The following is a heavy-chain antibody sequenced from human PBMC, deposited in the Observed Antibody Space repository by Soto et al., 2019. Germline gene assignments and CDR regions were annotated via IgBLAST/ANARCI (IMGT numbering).Heavy chain of an antibody. V-gene: IGHV1-3*01. CDR2: INAGNGKT. Sequence: QAQLVQSGAEVRKPGASVKVSCKASGYIFMNFALHWVRQAPGQRFEWMGWINAGNGKTEYSQKFQERITIIRETSASTAYMELSYLISEGTGVNFCAIVPRDSVEIVQVPAVMSEDWFDPWGQGTRVTVSS. D-gene: IGHD2-2*01. CDR3: AIVPRDSVEIVQVPAVMSEDWFDP. J-gene: IGHJ5*02. CDR1: GYIFMNFA.